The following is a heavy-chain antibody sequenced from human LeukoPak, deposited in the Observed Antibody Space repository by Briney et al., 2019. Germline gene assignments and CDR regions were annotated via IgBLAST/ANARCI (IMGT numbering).Heavy chain of an antibody. D-gene: IGHD6-19*01. Sequence: ASVKVSCKASGYTFTSYGISWVRQAPGQGLEWMGWISAYNGNTNYAQKLQGRVTMTTDTSTRTAYMELRSMRSGDTAVYYCALGGSGWFPRFDPWGQGTLVTVSS. CDR1: GYTFTSYG. CDR2: ISAYNGNT. CDR3: ALGGSGWFPRFDP. J-gene: IGHJ5*02. V-gene: IGHV1-18*01.